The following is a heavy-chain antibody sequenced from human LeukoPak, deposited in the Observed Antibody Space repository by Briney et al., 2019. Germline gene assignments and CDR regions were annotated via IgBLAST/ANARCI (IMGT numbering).Heavy chain of an antibody. CDR2: IYHSGST. CDR1: GYSISSGYH. V-gene: IGHV4-38-2*01. CDR3: VRHGVGYCSSTSCSHY. D-gene: IGHD2-2*01. J-gene: IGHJ4*02. Sequence: KPSETLSLTCAVYGYSISSGYHWGWIRQPPGKGLEWIGSIYHSGSTYYNTSLKSRVTISVDTSKNKFSLKLSSVTAADTAVYYCVRHGVGYCSSTSCSHYWGQGTLVTVSS.